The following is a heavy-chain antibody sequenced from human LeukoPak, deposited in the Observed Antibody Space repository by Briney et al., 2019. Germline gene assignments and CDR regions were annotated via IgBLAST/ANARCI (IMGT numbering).Heavy chain of an antibody. Sequence: AASVKVSFKASGGTFSSYAISWVGQAPGQGLEWMGGIIPICGTANYAQKFQGRVTITTDESTSTAYTKSSSMSSEDTDVYYCASCRACTRVATVSVWGQFDYWGQGPLVTVSS. CDR1: GGTFSSYA. CDR2: IIPICGTA. V-gene: IGHV1-69*05. J-gene: IGHJ4*02. CDR3: ASCRACTRVATVSVWGQFDY. D-gene: IGHD3-16*01.